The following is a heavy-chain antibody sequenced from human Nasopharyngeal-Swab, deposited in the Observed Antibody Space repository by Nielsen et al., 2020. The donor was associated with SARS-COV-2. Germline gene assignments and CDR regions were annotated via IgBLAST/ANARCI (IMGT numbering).Heavy chain of an antibody. D-gene: IGHD3-22*01. CDR3: ARIGDQDYYDSSGYYLSAFDI. Sequence: LSLTCAASGFTFSDYYMSWIRQAPGKGLEWVSYISSSGSTIYYADSVKGRFTISRDNAKNSLYLQMNSLRAEDTAVYYCARIGDQDYYDSSGYYLSAFDIWGQGTMVTVSS. V-gene: IGHV3-11*01. J-gene: IGHJ3*02. CDR1: GFTFSDYY. CDR2: ISSSGSTI.